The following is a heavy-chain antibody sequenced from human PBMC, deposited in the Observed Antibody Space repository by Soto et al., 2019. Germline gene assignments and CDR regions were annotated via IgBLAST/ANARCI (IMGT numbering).Heavy chain of an antibody. V-gene: IGHV6-1*01. D-gene: IGHD1-20*01. Sequence: PSQTLSLTCAISGDSVSSNSAAWNWIRQSPSRGLEWLGRTYCRSKWYNDYVVSVKSRVTINPDTSKNQFSLQLNSVTPEDTAVYYCARGFFNWNYFDYWGQGTLVTVSS. CDR1: GDSVSSNSAA. J-gene: IGHJ4*02. CDR3: ARGFFNWNYFDY. CDR2: TYCRSKWYN.